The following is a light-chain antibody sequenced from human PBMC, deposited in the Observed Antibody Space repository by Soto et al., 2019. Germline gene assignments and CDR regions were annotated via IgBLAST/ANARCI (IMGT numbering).Light chain of an antibody. J-gene: IGKJ5*01. Sequence: IQMTQSPSSLSASLGDRVTITCRASQGIRNDLGWYQQKPGKAPKLLIYDASNLQSGVPSRFSGSVSGTEFTLTISSLQPDDFATYYCQQYKSYSPITFGQGTRLEIK. CDR2: DAS. V-gene: IGKV1-17*01. CDR1: QGIRND. CDR3: QQYKSYSPIT.